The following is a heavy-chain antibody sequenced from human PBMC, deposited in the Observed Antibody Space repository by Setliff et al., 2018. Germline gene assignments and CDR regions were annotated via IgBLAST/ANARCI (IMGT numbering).Heavy chain of an antibody. CDR3: ARGGVLGTGDFDY. J-gene: IGHJ4*02. CDR2: IHYSGTT. Sequence: SETLSLTCTISGASITSGTYYWGWSRQPPGKGLEWIGRIHYSGTTYYNPSLKGRVTISVDTSKTQVSLKMNFVTAADTGVYYCARGGVLGTGDFDYWGQGTLVTVSS. D-gene: IGHD3-16*01. V-gene: IGHV4-39*07. CDR1: GASITSGTYY.